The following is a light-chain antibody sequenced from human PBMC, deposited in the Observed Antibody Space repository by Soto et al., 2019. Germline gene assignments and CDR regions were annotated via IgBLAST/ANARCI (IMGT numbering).Light chain of an antibody. CDR3: QHYNSYSEA. V-gene: IGKV1-5*03. CDR2: KAS. CDR1: QTISSW. J-gene: IGKJ1*01. Sequence: DIPMTQSPSTLSGSVGDRVTITCRASQTISSWLAWYQQKPGKAPKLLIYKASTLKSGVPSRFSGSGSGTEFTLTISSLQPDDFATYSCQHYNSYSEAFGQGTNVELK.